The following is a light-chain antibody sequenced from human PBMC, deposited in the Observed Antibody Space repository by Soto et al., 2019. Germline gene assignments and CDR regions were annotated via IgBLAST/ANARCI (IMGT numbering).Light chain of an antibody. V-gene: IGKV3-20*01. CDR3: KQYGRSPRT. CDR2: GES. CDR1: QSVPV. J-gene: IGKJ5*01. Sequence: EIVLTQSPGTLSLSPGERAILSCRASQSVPVGWYHQIPGQAPSLLLFGESHRATGIPDRFSGSGSGTDFTITISNLEPEDFAVDYCKQYGRSPRTFGQGPRGEIQ.